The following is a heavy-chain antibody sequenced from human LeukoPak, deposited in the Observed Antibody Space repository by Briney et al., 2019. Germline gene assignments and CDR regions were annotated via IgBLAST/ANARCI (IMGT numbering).Heavy chain of an antibody. V-gene: IGHV3-48*03. CDR2: ILNSGTTT. CDR1: GFTFDDYA. Sequence: GGSLRLSCAASGFTFDDYAMHWVRQAPGKGLEWVSYILNSGTTTYYADSVKGRFTISRDNAKKSLYLQMNSLRAEDTGVYYCARDPPDYWGQGILVTVSS. CDR3: ARDPPDY. J-gene: IGHJ4*02.